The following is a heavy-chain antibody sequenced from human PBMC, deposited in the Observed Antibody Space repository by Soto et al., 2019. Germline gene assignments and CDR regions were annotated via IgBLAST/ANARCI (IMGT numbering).Heavy chain of an antibody. J-gene: IGHJ6*02. Sequence: ASVKVSCKASGYTFTSYYMHWVLQAPGQGLEWMGIINPSGGSTSYAQKFQGRVTMTRDTSTSTVYMELSSLRSEDTAVYYCASSPLPTYYYDSSGYSANYYYYYGMDVWGQGTTVTVSS. CDR2: INPSGGST. V-gene: IGHV1-46*01. CDR1: GYTFTSYY. D-gene: IGHD3-22*01. CDR3: ASSPLPTYYYDSSGYSANYYYYYGMDV.